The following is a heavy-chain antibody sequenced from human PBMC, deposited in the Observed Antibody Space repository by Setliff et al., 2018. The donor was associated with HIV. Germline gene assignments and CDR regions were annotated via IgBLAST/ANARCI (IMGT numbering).Heavy chain of an antibody. J-gene: IGHJ6*03. D-gene: IGHD6-6*01. CDR3: ARDQSQSIVARQDGVYYYYYMDV. CDR1: GFTFDDYA. V-gene: IGHV3-9*01. CDR2: ISWNSGSI. Sequence: PGGSLRLSCAASGFTFDDYAMHWVRQAPGKGLEWVSGISWNSGSIAYADSVKGRFTISRDNAKNSLYLQMNSLRAEDTALYYCARDQSQSIVARQDGVYYYYYMDVWGKGTTVTVSS.